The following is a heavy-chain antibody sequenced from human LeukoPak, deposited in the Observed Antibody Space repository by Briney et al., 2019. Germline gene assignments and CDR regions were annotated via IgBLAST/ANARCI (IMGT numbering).Heavy chain of an antibody. V-gene: IGHV4-39*01. CDR1: GGSISSSSYY. CDR3: ASYSSSWSPYFDH. Sequence: SSETLSLTCSVSGGSISSSSYYWGWIRQPPGKGLEWIVSIYYSGSTYYNPSLKSRVTISVNTSKNQFSLKLSSVTAADTAVYYCASYSSSWSPYFDHWGQGTLVTVSS. J-gene: IGHJ4*02. CDR2: IYYSGST. D-gene: IGHD6-13*01.